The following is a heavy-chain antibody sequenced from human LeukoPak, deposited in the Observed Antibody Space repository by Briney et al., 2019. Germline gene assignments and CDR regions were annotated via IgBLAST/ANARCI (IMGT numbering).Heavy chain of an antibody. Sequence: GESLKISCKGSGYSFTSCWIGWVRQMPGKGLEWMGIIYPGDSDTRYSPSFQGQVTISADKSISTAYLKWSSLKASDTAMYYCARRGYCSGGSCYSGVWFDPWGQGTLVTVSS. J-gene: IGHJ5*02. CDR2: IYPGDSDT. D-gene: IGHD2-15*01. CDR3: ARRGYCSGGSCYSGVWFDP. V-gene: IGHV5-51*01. CDR1: GYSFTSCW.